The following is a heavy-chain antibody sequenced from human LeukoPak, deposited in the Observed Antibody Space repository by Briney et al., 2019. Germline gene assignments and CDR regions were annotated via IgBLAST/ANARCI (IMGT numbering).Heavy chain of an antibody. D-gene: IGHD3-10*01. J-gene: IGHJ2*01. CDR2: MNPNSGNT. Sequence: ASVKVSCKASGYTFTSHDINWVRQATGQGLEWMGWMNPNSGNTGYAQKFQGRVTMTRNTSISTVYMELSSLRYEDTAVYYCARNYVDVGSVWFGHGDNFDIWGRGTLVTVSS. V-gene: IGHV1-8*01. CDR1: GYTFTSHD. CDR3: ARNYVDVGSVWFGHGDNFDI.